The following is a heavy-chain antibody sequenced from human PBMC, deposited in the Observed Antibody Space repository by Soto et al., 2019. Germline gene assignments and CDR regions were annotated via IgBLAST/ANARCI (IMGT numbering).Heavy chain of an antibody. CDR3: AREYGSRYSPGYYGMDV. D-gene: IGHD6-13*01. CDR2: IKHDGSEK. Sequence: EVQLVESGGGLVQPGGSLRLSCAASGFTLSSYRMSWFRQAPGKGLEWVANIKHDGSEKYYVDSVKGRFTISRDTAKRSLYMQLNGRRPEDTAVSYCAREYGSRYSPGYYGMDVWGQGTTVTVSS. V-gene: IGHV3-7*05. J-gene: IGHJ6*02. CDR1: GFTLSSYR.